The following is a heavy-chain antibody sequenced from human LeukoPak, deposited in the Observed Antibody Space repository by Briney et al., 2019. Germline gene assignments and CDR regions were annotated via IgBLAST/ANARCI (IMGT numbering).Heavy chain of an antibody. D-gene: IGHD2-21*01. Sequence: PSETLSLTCTVSGGSISSYYWSWIRQPPGKGLEWIGYIYYSASTNYNPSLKSRVTISVDTSKNQFSLKLSSVTAADTAVYYCARYPGFLDYWGQGTLVTVSS. V-gene: IGHV4-59*01. CDR3: ARYPGFLDY. J-gene: IGHJ4*02. CDR1: GGSISSYY. CDR2: IYYSAST.